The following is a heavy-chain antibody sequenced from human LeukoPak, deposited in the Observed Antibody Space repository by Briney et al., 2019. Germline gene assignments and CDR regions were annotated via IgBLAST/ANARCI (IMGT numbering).Heavy chain of an antibody. CDR3: ARWANYYGSGGSVWFDP. D-gene: IGHD3-22*01. CDR2: IYPSDSDI. J-gene: IGHJ5*02. Sequence: KAGESLKISCKGSGYSFTSYWIGWVRQMPGKGLEWMGIIYPSDSDIRYSPSFQGQVTISADKSISTAYLQWSSLKASDSATYYCARWANYYGSGGSVWFDPWGQGTLVTVSS. V-gene: IGHV5-51*01. CDR1: GYSFTSYW.